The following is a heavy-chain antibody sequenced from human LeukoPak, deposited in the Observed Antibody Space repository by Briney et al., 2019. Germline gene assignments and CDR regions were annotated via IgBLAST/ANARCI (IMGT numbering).Heavy chain of an antibody. J-gene: IGHJ6*03. Sequence: GRSLRLSSAAPGFTFSSYGMHWVRQAPGKGLEWVAVISYDGSNKYYADSVKGRFTISRDNSKNTLYLQMNSLRAEDTAVYYCARPVGYYYYYYMDVWGKGTTVTVSS. D-gene: IGHD3-3*01. V-gene: IGHV3-30*03. CDR3: ARPVGYYYYYYMDV. CDR2: ISYDGSNK. CDR1: GFTFSSYG.